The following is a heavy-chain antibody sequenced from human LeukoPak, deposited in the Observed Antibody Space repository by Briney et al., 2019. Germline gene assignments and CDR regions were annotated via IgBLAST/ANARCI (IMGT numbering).Heavy chain of an antibody. D-gene: IGHD2-15*01. CDR1: GFTFSSYA. V-gene: IGHV3-23*01. CDR3: AKPKAGYCSGGSCYYDY. J-gene: IGHJ4*02. CDR2: ISGSGGST. Sequence: PGGSLRLSCAASGFTFSSYAMSWVRQAPGKGLEWVSAISGSGGSTYYADSVKGRFTISRDNSKNTLYLQMNSLRAEDTAVYYCAKPKAGYCSGGSCYYDYWGQGTLVTVSS.